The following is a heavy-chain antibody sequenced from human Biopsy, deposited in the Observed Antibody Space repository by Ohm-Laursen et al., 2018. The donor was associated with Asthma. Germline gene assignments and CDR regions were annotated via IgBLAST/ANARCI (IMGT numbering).Heavy chain of an antibody. CDR3: ARQSGQDYGDSSGFDI. CDR1: GFVFSQCG. V-gene: IGHV3-30*03. Sequence: SLRLSCAASGFVFSQCGMHWLRQGPGKGLEWVALVSSDGHNKYYEDSVKGRFTISRDNSRNRLYLQINRLTVEDSAVYFCARQSGQDYGDSSGFDIWGQGAKVAVSS. D-gene: IGHD3-22*01. CDR2: VSSDGHNK. J-gene: IGHJ3*02.